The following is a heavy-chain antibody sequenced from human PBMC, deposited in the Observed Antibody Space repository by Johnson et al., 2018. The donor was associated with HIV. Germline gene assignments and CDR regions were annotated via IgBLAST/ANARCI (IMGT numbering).Heavy chain of an antibody. V-gene: IGHV3-43*01. CDR3: ARGQQLVLGAFDI. J-gene: IGHJ3*02. Sequence: VQLVESGGGLVQPGGSLRLSCAASGFTFDDYTMHWVRQAPGKGLEWVSLISWDGGSTYYADSVKGRFTISRDNSKNTLYLQMNSRRAEDTAVYYCARGQQLVLGAFDIWGQGTMVTVSS. D-gene: IGHD6-13*01. CDR1: GFTFDDYT. CDR2: ISWDGGST.